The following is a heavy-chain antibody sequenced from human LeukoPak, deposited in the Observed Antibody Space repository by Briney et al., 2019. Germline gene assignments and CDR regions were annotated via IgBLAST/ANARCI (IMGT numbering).Heavy chain of an antibody. Sequence: SETLSLTCTVSGGSINSGDYYWSWIRQPPGKGLEWIGYIYSSGSTYHNPSLKSRVTMSVDTSKNQFSLKLSSVTAADTAVYYCAMSGYSGYDSLDYWGQGTLVTVSS. CDR2: IYSSGST. D-gene: IGHD5-12*01. CDR1: GGSINSGDYY. J-gene: IGHJ4*02. CDR3: AMSGYSGYDSLDY. V-gene: IGHV4-30-4*02.